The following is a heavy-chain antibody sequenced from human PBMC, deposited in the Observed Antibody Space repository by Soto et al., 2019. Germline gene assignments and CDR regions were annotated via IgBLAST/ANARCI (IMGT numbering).Heavy chain of an antibody. V-gene: IGHV3-43*01. Sequence: GGSLRLSCAASGFTFDDYTMHWVRQAPGKGLEWVSLISWDGGSTYYADSVKGRFTISRDNSKNSLYLQMNSLRTEDTALYYCAKDKRRVVVVAAGPPSYGMDVWGQGTTVTVS. CDR2: ISWDGGST. D-gene: IGHD2-15*01. J-gene: IGHJ6*02. CDR3: AKDKRRVVVVAAGPPSYGMDV. CDR1: GFTFDDYT.